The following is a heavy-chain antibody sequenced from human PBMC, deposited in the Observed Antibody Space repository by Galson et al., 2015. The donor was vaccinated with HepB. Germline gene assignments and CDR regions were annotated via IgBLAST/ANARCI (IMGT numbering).Heavy chain of an antibody. J-gene: IGHJ4*02. CDR1: GFTFSKYT. CDR2: IIYDGSNK. D-gene: IGHD5-24*01. CDR3: ARDEEKPVRDEEKPGTPTPGIDY. Sequence: SLRLSCAASGFTFSKYTMHWVRQAPGKGLEWVAVIIYDGSNKYYADSVKGRFTISRDNSKNTLYLQMNSLRVEDRAVYYCARDEEKPVRDEEKPGTPTPGIDYWGQGTLVTVSS. V-gene: IGHV3-30-3*01.